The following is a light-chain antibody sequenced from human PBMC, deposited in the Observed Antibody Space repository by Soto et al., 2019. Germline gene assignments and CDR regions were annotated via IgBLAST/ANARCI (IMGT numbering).Light chain of an antibody. V-gene: IGLV3-21*02. CDR1: NIGINS. CDR3: QVWDDGSDHPWV. CDR2: DSD. J-gene: IGLJ3*02. Sequence: SYVLTQSPSVSMAPGQTARITCGGDNIGINSVHWYQQRPGQAPVLVVYDSDDRPSGISERFSGSNSGDTATLTISRVEAGDEGDYYCQVWDDGSDHPWVFGGGTKLTVL.